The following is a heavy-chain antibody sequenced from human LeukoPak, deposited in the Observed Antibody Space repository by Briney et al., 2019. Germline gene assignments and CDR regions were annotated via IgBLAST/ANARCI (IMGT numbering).Heavy chain of an antibody. V-gene: IGHV3-21*01. CDR3: ARGALTIVGSTHPDY. D-gene: IGHD1-26*01. J-gene: IGHJ4*02. CDR1: GFMFTSYS. Sequence: GGSLRLSCAASGFMFTSYSMNWVRQAPGKGLEWVSSISASSSYIYYADSVKGRFTISRDNAKRSMYLQMSSLRAADTAVYFCARGALTIVGSTHPDYWGQGTLVTVS. CDR2: ISASSSYI.